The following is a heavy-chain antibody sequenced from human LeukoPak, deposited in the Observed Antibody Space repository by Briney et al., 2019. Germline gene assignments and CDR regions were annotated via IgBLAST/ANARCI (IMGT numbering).Heavy chain of an antibody. D-gene: IGHD2-21*02. CDR1: GFTFSSYS. Sequence: PGGSLRLSCAASGFTFSSYSMNWVRQAPGKGLEWVGRIKTKPDGGPTVYAVPVRGRFTISRDDSKKTLFLQIDSLKTEDTAVYYCTTRVVTTNDFWGQGTLVTVSS. V-gene: IGHV3-15*07. CDR2: IKTKPDGGPT. J-gene: IGHJ4*02. CDR3: TTRVVTTNDF.